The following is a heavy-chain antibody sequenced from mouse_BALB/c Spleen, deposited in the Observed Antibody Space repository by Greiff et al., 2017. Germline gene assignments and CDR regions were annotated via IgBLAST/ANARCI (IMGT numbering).Heavy chain of an antibody. J-gene: IGHJ2*01. CDR3: ASYYGSRGYFDY. V-gene: IGHV1-9*01. Sequence: LVESGAELMKPGASVKISCKATGYTFSSYWIEWVKQRPGHGLEWIGEILPGSGSTNYNEKFKGKATFTADTSSNTAYMQLSSLTSEDSAVYYCASYYGSRGYFDYWGQGTTLTVSS. CDR1: GYTFSSYW. D-gene: IGHD1-1*01. CDR2: ILPGSGST.